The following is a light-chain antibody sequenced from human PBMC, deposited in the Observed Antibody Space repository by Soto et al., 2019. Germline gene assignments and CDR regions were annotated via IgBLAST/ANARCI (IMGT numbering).Light chain of an antibody. J-gene: IGLJ2*01. CDR3: SSYTSNRIPI. CDR1: SSDVGNYNY. V-gene: IGLV2-14*01. Sequence: QSALTQPASVSGSPGQSITISCTGTSSDVGNYNYVSWYQQHPGKAAKLMIYDVSNRPSGVSSHFSGSKSGNTASLTISGLQAEDEADYYCSSYTSNRIPIFGGGTKLTVL. CDR2: DVS.